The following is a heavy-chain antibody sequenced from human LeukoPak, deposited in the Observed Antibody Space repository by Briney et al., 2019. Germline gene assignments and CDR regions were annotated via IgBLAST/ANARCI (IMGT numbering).Heavy chain of an antibody. J-gene: IGHJ5*02. Sequence: GGSLRLSCAASGLTFSSYSMNWVRQAPGKGLEWVSSISSSSSYIYYADSVKGRFTISRDNAKNSLYLQMNSLRAEDTAVYYCARIRGWDHSSWSPDNWFDPWGQGTLVTVSS. D-gene: IGHD6-13*01. CDR2: ISSSSSYI. V-gene: IGHV3-21*01. CDR3: ARIRGWDHSSWSPDNWFDP. CDR1: GLTFSSYS.